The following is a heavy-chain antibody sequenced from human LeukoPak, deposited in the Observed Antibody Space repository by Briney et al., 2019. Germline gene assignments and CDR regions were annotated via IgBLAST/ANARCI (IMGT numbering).Heavy chain of an antibody. CDR1: GFTFGDYA. J-gene: IGHJ4*02. Sequence: PGRSLRLSCTASGFTFGDYAMSWFRQAPGKGLEWVGFIRSKAYGGTTEYAASVKGRFTISRDDSKSIAYLQMNSLKTEDTAVYYCTRDHNWKRQFFDYWGQGTLVTVSS. CDR2: IRSKAYGGTT. V-gene: IGHV3-49*03. D-gene: IGHD1-20*01. CDR3: TRDHNWKRQFFDY.